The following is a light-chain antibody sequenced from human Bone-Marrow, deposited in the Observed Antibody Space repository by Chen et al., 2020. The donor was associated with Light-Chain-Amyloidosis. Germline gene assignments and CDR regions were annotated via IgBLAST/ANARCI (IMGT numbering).Light chain of an antibody. J-gene: IGLJ3*02. V-gene: IGLV2-8*01. CDR2: DVN. CDR1: RSDFGPFNY. Sequence: QSALTQPPSASGSPGQSVTISCTGARSDFGPFNYVSWYQQHPGKAPKLIMFDVNRRPSGVPGRLSGSKAGNTASLTVSGLQPDDEADYYCSSFAVSKIVLFGGGTKLTVL. CDR3: SSFAVSKIVL.